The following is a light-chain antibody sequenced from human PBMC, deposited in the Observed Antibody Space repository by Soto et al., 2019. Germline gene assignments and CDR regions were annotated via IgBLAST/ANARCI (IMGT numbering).Light chain of an antibody. Sequence: QSALTQPPSASGSPGQSVTISCTGTSSDDGGYNYVSWYQQHPGKAPKLMIYEVSKRPSGVPDRFSGSKSGNTASLTVSGLQAEDEADYYCSSYAGSNPSYVFGTGTKVTVL. V-gene: IGLV2-8*01. CDR3: SSYAGSNPSYV. CDR2: EVS. J-gene: IGLJ1*01. CDR1: SSDDGGYNY.